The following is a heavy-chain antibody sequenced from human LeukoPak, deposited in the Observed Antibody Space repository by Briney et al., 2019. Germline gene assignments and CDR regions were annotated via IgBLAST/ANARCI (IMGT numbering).Heavy chain of an antibody. J-gene: IGHJ4*02. D-gene: IGHD2/OR15-2a*01. Sequence: GESLNISCKASGYSFSSYWIGWVRQMPGKGLEWMEIIYPGDSATRYSPSFQGQVTISADKSISTAYLQWSSLKASDTAMYYCARNRDSDYWGQGTLVTVSS. V-gene: IGHV5-51*01. CDR2: IYPGDSAT. CDR1: GYSFSSYW. CDR3: ARNRDSDY.